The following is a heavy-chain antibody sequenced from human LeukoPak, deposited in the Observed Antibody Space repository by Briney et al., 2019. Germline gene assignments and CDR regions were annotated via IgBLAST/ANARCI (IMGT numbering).Heavy chain of an antibody. CDR2: SNSDGSST. V-gene: IGHV3-74*01. D-gene: IGHD2-21*01. J-gene: IGHJ4*02. Sequence: GGSLRLSCAASGFTFSSYWMHWVRQAPGKGLVWVSRSNSDGSSTSYADSVKGRFTISRDNSKNTLYLQMSSLRAEDTAVYYCARDLFHWGQGTLVTVSS. CDR1: GFTFSSYW. CDR3: ARDLFH.